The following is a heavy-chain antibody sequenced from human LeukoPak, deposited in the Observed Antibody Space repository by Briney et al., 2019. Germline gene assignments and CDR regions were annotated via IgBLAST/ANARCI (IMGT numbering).Heavy chain of an antibody. CDR2: INPSGGRT. D-gene: IGHD2-21*02. J-gene: IGHJ4*02. CDR1: GYTLASYY. Sequence: ASVKVSCKASGYTLASYYMHWVRQAPGQGLEWMGMINPSGGRTTYAQKFQGRITMTRDTSTSTVYMELSSLRFEDTAVYYCARAWVTARFDYWGQGALVTVSS. CDR3: ARAWVTARFDY. V-gene: IGHV1-46*01.